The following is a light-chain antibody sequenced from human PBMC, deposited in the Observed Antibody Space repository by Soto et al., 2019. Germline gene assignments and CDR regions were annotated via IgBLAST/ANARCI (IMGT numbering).Light chain of an antibody. CDR1: QGIRND. J-gene: IGKJ4*01. V-gene: IGKV1-6*01. Sequence: AIQMTQSPSSLSASGGDRVTITCRASQGIRNDLGWYQQKPGTAPKVLISAAFSLQSGFTSRVRGSRYGTAFTLPISSLQPEALSTYYCLHDYNYPLTFGGGNNVVIK. CDR3: LHDYNYPLT. CDR2: AAF.